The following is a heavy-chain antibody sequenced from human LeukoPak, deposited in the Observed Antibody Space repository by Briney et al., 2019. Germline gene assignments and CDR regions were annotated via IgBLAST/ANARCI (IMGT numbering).Heavy chain of an antibody. CDR3: ARVVRQDGGYLDL. D-gene: IGHD6-13*01. CDR2: TSDSESS. V-gene: IGHV4-59*08. Sequence: ETLSLTCTVSAHSMSVCYGTWLRHPTGRGLEWLGYTSDSESSYYKTSLKSRVSMSVDTSKRQFSLTLTSVTAADTAVYYCARVVRQDGGYLDLWGRGSLVTVSS. CDR1: AHSMSVCY. J-gene: IGHJ2*01.